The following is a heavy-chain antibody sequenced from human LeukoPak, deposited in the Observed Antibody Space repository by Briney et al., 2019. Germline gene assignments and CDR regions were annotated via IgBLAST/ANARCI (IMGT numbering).Heavy chain of an antibody. CDR2: IYYSGST. V-gene: IGHV4-39*02. CDR3: ARDYGGNFGGDAFDI. J-gene: IGHJ3*02. Sequence: TPSETLSLTCTVSGGSISSSSYYWGWIRQPPGKVLEWIGSIYYSGSTYYNPSLKSRVTISVDTSKNQFSLKLSSVTAADTAVYYCARDYGGNFGGDAFDIWGQGTMVTVSS. D-gene: IGHD4-23*01. CDR1: GGSISSSSYY.